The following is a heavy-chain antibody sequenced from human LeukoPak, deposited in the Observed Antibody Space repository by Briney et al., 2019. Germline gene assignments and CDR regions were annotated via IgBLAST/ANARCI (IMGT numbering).Heavy chain of an antibody. Sequence: KPGGSLRLSCAASGFTFSSYSMNWVRQAPGKGLEWASSISSSSSYIYYADSVKGRFTISRDNAKNSLYLQMNSLRAEDTAVYYCARDALSSGYSYGFWGQGTLVTVSS. CDR1: GFTFSSYS. D-gene: IGHD5-18*01. CDR3: ARDALSSGYSYGF. CDR2: ISSSSSYI. V-gene: IGHV3-21*01. J-gene: IGHJ4*02.